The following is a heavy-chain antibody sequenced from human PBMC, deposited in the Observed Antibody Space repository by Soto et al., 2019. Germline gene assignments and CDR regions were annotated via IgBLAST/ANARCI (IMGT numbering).Heavy chain of an antibody. J-gene: IGHJ4*02. Sequence: PGESLKISCKGSGYSFTSYWIGWVRQMPGKGLEWMGIIYPGDSDTRYNPSLESRVTISVALSKNQFSLKLSSVTAADTAVYYCARASELGGRIQYFDYWGQGTQVTVSS. CDR2: IYPGDSDT. V-gene: IGHV5-51*01. CDR3: ARASELGGRIQYFDY. CDR1: GYSFTSYW. D-gene: IGHD3-3*02.